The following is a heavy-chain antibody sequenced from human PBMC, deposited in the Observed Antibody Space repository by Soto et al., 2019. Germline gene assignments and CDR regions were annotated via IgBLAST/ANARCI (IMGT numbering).Heavy chain of an antibody. CDR3: AKDLESVVPAAVHY. CDR2: ISGSGGST. J-gene: IGHJ4*02. V-gene: IGHV3-23*01. Sequence: EVQLLESGGGLVQPGGSLRLSCAASGFAFSSYAMSWVRQAPGKGLEWVSAISGSGGSTYYADSVKGRFTISRDNSKNTLYLQMNSQRAEDTAVYYCAKDLESVVPAAVHYWGQGTLVTVSS. D-gene: IGHD2-2*01. CDR1: GFAFSSYA.